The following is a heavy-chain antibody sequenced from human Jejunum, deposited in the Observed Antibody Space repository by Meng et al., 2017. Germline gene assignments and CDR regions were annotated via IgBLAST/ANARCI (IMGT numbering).Heavy chain of an antibody. CDR3: ARELGFRGFMDV. D-gene: IGHD3-10*01. V-gene: IGHV3-30*01. CDR1: GFTFTNNA. J-gene: IGHJ6*02. Sequence: GGSLRLSCATSGFTFTNNAMHWVRQAPGKGLEWVAAISQAGGAIHYADSVKGRFTISRDNSKNTLYLQMNSLRIEDTAVYFCARELGFRGFMDVWGQGTTVTVS. CDR2: ISQAGGAI.